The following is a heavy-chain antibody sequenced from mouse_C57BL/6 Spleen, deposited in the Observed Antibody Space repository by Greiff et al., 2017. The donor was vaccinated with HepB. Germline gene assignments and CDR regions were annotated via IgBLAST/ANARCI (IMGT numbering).Heavy chain of an antibody. D-gene: IGHD2-4*01. CDR1: GFTFSSYA. Sequence: EVMLVESGEGLVKPGGSLKLSCAASGFTFSSYAMSWVRQTPEKRLEWVAYISSGGDYIYYADTVKGRFTISRENARNTLYLQMSSLKSEDTAMYYCTRGVYDYDGGNFDYWGQGTTLTVSS. V-gene: IGHV5-9-1*02. J-gene: IGHJ2*01. CDR2: ISSGGDYI. CDR3: TRGVYDYDGGNFDY.